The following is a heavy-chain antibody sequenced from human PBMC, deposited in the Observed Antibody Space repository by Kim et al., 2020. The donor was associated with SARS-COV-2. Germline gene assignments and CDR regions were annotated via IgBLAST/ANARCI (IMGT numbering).Heavy chain of an antibody. CDR2: IYPGDSDT. Sequence: GESLKISCKGSGYSFTSYWIGWVRQMPGKGLEWMGIIYPGDSDTRYSPSFQGQVTISADKSISTAYLQWSSLKASDTAMYYCASTGYYYDSSGYPALEGAEYFQHWGQGTLVTVSS. CDR1: GYSFTSYW. J-gene: IGHJ1*01. V-gene: IGHV5-51*01. CDR3: ASTGYYYDSSGYPALEGAEYFQH. D-gene: IGHD3-22*01.